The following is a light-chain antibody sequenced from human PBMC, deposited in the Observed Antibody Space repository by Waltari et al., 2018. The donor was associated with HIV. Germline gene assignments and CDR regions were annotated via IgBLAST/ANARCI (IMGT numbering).Light chain of an antibody. CDR1: ALPKKD. CDR3: SSTDGTDDHRGV. V-gene: IGLV3-10*01. J-gene: IGLJ2*01. CDR2: EDN. Sequence: SYELTQPPSVSVSPGQTARITCSGDALPKKDAYWYQQRSGQAPPLLIYEDNKRPSGIPGRFSGSSSMMMGTLTITGAQPEDEADYFCSSTDGTDDHRGVFGGGTKLTVL.